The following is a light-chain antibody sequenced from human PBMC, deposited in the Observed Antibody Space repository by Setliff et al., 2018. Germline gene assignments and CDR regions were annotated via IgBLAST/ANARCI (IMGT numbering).Light chain of an antibody. V-gene: IGLV1-44*01. CDR1: SSNIGSNT. CDR2: RNN. J-gene: IGLJ1*01. Sequence: QSVLPQSPSASGTPGQRVTISCSGSSSNIGSNTVNWYQQLPGTAPKLLIYRNNQRPSGVPDRFSGSKSGTSASLAISGLQSEDEADYYCAAWDDSLNGYVFGTGTKV. CDR3: AAWDDSLNGYV.